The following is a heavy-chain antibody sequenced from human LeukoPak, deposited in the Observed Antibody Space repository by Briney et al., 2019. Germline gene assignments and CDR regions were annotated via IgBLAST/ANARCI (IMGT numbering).Heavy chain of an antibody. D-gene: IGHD3-22*01. CDR3: ARDTTSLYYDSSGLFDY. CDR1: GYSISSGYY. CDR2: IYHSGGT. Sequence: PSETLSLTCTVSGYSISSGYYWGWIRQPPGKGLEWIGSIYHSGGTYYNPSLKSRVTISVDTSKNQFSLKLSSVTAADTAVYYCARDTTSLYYDSSGLFDYWGQGTLVTVSS. V-gene: IGHV4-38-2*02. J-gene: IGHJ4*02.